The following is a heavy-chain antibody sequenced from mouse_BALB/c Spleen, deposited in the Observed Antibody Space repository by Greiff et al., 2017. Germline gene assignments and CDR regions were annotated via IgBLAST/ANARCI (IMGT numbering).Heavy chain of an antibody. J-gene: IGHJ4*01. CDR3: ARDYDGYLFYAMDY. V-gene: IGHV5-4*02. CDR2: ISDGGSYT. D-gene: IGHD2-3*01. CDR1: GFTFSDYY. Sequence: EVKLVESGGGLVKPGGSLKLSCAASGFTFSDYYMYWVRQTPEKRLEWVATISDGGSYTYYPDSVKGRFTISRDNAKNNLYLQMSSLKSEDTAMYYCARDYDGYLFYAMDYWGQGTSVTVSS.